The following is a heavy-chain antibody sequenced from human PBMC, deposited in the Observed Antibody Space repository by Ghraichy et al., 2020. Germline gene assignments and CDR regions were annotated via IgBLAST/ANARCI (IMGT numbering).Heavy chain of an antibody. Sequence: SVKVSCKASGCTFSSYAISWVRQAPGQGLEWMGGIIPIFGTANYAQKFQGRVTITADKSTSTAYMELSSLRSEDTAVYYCARDGCRRTVVRGDYYYYMDVWGKGTTVTVSS. V-gene: IGHV1-69*06. CDR2: IIPIFGTA. D-gene: IGHD4-23*01. J-gene: IGHJ6*03. CDR1: GCTFSSYA. CDR3: ARDGCRRTVVRGDYYYYMDV.